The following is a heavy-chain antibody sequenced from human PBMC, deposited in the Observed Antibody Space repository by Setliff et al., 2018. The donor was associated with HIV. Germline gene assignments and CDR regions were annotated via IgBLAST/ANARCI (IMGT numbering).Heavy chain of an antibody. Sequence: SETLSLTCTVSGASISSRSYYLAWIRQPPGKGLAWIGTSCHSGTTYYNPALKSRVTISLATSKTQFALTLSSVTAADTAVYYCARAPSYYNVWSADLNMRDGHVFDPWGKGTLVTVSS. J-gene: IGHJ5*02. D-gene: IGHD3-3*01. V-gene: IGHV4-39*06. CDR2: SCHSGTT. CDR1: GASISSRSYY. CDR3: ARAPSYYNVWSADLNMRDGHVFDP.